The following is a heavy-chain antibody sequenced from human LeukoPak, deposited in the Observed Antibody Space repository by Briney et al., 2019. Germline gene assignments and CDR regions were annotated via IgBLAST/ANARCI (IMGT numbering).Heavy chain of an antibody. Sequence: GGSLRLSCAASGFTFNTYSMNWVRQAPGKGLEWVSYIDIGSTSIYYAGSVKGRFTISRDNAKSSLYLQMNSLRAEDTAVYYCARDLAARGYFDYWGQGTLVTVSS. CDR1: GFTFNTYS. V-gene: IGHV3-48*01. J-gene: IGHJ4*02. D-gene: IGHD6-13*01. CDR3: ARDLAARGYFDY. CDR2: IDIGSTSI.